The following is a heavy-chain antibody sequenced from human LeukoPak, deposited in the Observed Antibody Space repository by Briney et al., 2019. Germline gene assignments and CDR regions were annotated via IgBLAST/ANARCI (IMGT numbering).Heavy chain of an antibody. CDR2: ISWNGDTI. D-gene: IGHD3-3*01. CDR1: GFTFDDYA. J-gene: IGHJ6*04. Sequence: GRSLRLSCAGSGFTFDDYAMHWVRQPPGKGPEWVSGISWNGDTIGYADSVKGRFTISRDNAKNSLYLQMSSLRAEDTALYYCAKGKGKCDFWSGFRQNVWGNGTTVIVSS. V-gene: IGHV3-9*01. CDR3: AKGKGKCDFWSGFRQNV.